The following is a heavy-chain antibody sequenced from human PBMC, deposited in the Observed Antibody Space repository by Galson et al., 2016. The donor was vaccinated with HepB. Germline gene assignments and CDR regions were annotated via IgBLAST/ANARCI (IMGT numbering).Heavy chain of an antibody. Sequence: SLRLSCAASGFTFSSYAMHWVRQAPGKGLEWVAFISFDGNHKYSAASVKGRFTISRDNSKNTLYLQMNSLRADDTAIYYCARELGCSGGRCYSTNWFDPWGQGTLVTVSS. D-gene: IGHD2-15*01. CDR2: ISFDGNHK. CDR3: ARELGCSGGRCYSTNWFDP. J-gene: IGHJ5*02. CDR1: GFTFSSYA. V-gene: IGHV3-30-3*01.